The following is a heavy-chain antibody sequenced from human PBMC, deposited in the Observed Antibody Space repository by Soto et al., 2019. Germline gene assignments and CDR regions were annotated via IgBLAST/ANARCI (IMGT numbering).Heavy chain of an antibody. D-gene: IGHD7-27*01. CDR1: GGTFSGYA. CDR2: IIPIFGTA. CDR3: ARVTWASGYYYYMDV. Sequence: SVKVSCKASGGTFSGYAISWVRQAPGQGLEWMGGIIPIFGTANYAQKFQGRVTITADESTSTAYMELSSLRSEDTAVCYCARVTWASGYYYYMDVWGKGTTVTVSS. V-gene: IGHV1-69*13. J-gene: IGHJ6*03.